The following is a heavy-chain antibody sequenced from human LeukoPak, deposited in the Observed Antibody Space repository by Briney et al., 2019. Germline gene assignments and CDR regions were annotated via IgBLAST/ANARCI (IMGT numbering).Heavy chain of an antibody. CDR2: IYSDGRT. CDR1: GFTVSRDY. V-gene: IGHV3-53*01. CDR3: ARYVDSYYDSSGYYCDYDAFDI. D-gene: IGHD3-22*01. Sequence: GGSLRLSCAASGFTVSRDYMSWVRQASGKGLELVSFIYSDGRTYYADSVKGRFTISRDNSRNTLYLQMNYQRAEDSAVYYCARYVDSYYDSSGYYCDYDAFDIWGQGTMVTVSS. J-gene: IGHJ3*02.